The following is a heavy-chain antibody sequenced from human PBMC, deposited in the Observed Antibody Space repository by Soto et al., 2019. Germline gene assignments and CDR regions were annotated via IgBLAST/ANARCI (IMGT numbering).Heavy chain of an antibody. CDR2: MNPNSGNT. CDR3: PREKSNGMDV. CDR1: GYTFTGYD. V-gene: IGHV1-8*01. J-gene: IGHJ6*02. Sequence: QVQLVQSGAEVKKPGASVKVSCKASGYTFTGYDINWVRQATGQGLEWMGWMNPNSGNTAYAQKFQGRVTMTRNTSISTAYMELSSLRSEDTAVYYCPREKSNGMDVWGQGTTVTVSS.